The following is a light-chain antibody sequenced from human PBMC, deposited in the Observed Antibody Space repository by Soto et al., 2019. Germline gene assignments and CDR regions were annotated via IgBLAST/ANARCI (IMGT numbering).Light chain of an antibody. CDR2: GNS. CDR1: SSNIGAGYD. J-gene: IGLJ1*01. Sequence: VLTQPPSVSGAPGQRVTISCTGSSSNIGAGYDVHWYQQLPGTAPKLLIYGNSNRPSGVPDRFSGSKSGTSASLAITGLQAEDEADYYCQSYESSLSGYVFGTGTKVTVL. V-gene: IGLV1-40*01. CDR3: QSYESSLSGYV.